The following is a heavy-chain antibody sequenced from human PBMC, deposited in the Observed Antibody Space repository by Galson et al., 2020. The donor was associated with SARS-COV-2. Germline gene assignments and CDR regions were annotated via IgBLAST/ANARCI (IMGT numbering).Heavy chain of an antibody. V-gene: IGHV1-24*01. Sequence: ASVTVSCKVSGYTLTELSMHWVRQAPGKGLEWMGGFDPEDGETIYAQKFQGRVTMTEDTSTDTAYMELSSLRSEDTAVYYCATAPSIRGVITSYYYYYGMDVWGQGTTVTVSS. D-gene: IGHD3-10*01. CDR1: GYTLTELS. CDR3: ATAPSIRGVITSYYYYYGMDV. CDR2: FDPEDGET. J-gene: IGHJ6*02.